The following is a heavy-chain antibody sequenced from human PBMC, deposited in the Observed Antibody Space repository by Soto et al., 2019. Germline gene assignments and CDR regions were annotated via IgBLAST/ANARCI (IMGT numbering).Heavy chain of an antibody. Sequence: SETLSLTCTVSGGSISSSSYYWGGILQPPGKGLEWIGSIYYSGSTYYNPSLKSRVTISVDTSKNQFSLKLSSVTAADTAVYYCARRSDYDIVTGYYAEVLDYWGQGTLVNVSS. V-gene: IGHV4-39*01. J-gene: IGHJ4*02. CDR2: IYYSGST. CDR1: GGSISSSSYY. CDR3: ARRSDYDIVTGYYAEVLDY. D-gene: IGHD3-9*01.